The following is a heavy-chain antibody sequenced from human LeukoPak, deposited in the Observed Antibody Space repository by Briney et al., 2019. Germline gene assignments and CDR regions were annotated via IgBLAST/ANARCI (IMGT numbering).Heavy chain of an antibody. CDR2: VSVFNGDT. V-gene: IGHV1-18*01. D-gene: IGHD3-3*01. CDR1: GYRFSRYG. J-gene: IGHJ6*03. Sequence: GASVKVSCKASGYRFSRYGISWVRQAPGQGPEWVGWVSVFNGDTKYAQKFQGRVTVTTEISTDTAYMELSSLRSDDTGVYYCAGGHGYYYYMDVWGQGTTVTVSS. CDR3: AGGHGYYYYMDV.